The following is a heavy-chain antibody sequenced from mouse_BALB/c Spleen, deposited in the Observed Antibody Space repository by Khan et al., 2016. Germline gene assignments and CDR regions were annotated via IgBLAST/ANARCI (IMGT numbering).Heavy chain of an antibody. CDR1: GFNIKDTY. D-gene: IGHD2-4*01. V-gene: IGHV14-3*02. CDR2: IDPANGNT. Sequence: VQLQQPGAELVKPGASVKLSCTASGFNIKDTYMHWVKQRPEQGLEWIGRIDPANGNTKYDPKFQGKATIKADTSSNTAYLQLSSLTSEDPAVDYCARSPYDYDVGFAYWGQGTLVTVSA. J-gene: IGHJ3*01. CDR3: ARSPYDYDVGFAY.